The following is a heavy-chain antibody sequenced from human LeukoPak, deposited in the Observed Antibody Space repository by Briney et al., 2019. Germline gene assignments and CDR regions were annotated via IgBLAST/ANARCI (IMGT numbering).Heavy chain of an antibody. CDR1: GDSVSSNSAA. D-gene: IGHD6-19*01. Sequence: PVQTLSLTCAISGDSVSSNSAAWNWIRQSPSRGLEWLGRTYYRSKWYNDYTVYAVSAKSRITINPDTSKNQVSLQLNSVTPEDTAVYYCAREVAGTLAFDYWGQGTLVTVSS. J-gene: IGHJ4*02. CDR3: AREVAGTLAFDY. CDR2: TYYRSKWYN. V-gene: IGHV6-1*01.